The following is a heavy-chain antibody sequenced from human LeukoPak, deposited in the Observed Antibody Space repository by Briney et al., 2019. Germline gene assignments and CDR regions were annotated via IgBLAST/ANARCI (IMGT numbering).Heavy chain of an antibody. D-gene: IGHD3-10*01. CDR1: GGSINSYY. J-gene: IGHJ4*02. CDR3: ARGSYYSFVDY. V-gene: IGHV4-59*01. Sequence: SETLSLTCPVSGGSINSYYWSWIRQPPGKGLEWIGYIYYSGSTNYNPSLKSRVTISVDTSKNQFSLKLSSVTAADTAVYYCARGSYYSFVDYWGQGTLVTVSS. CDR2: IYYSGST.